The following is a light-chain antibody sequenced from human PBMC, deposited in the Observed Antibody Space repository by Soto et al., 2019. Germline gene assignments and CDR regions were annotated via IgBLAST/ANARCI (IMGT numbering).Light chain of an antibody. V-gene: IGKV3-15*01. J-gene: IGKJ4*01. CDR1: QGIGST. CDR2: DAS. Sequence: EIVMTQSPAALSVSPGEVATLSCRASQGIGSTLAWYQQKPGQTPRLLIYDASTRAAGVPARFSGSGSGTDFTLTINSLQSEDFAIYYCQHYANCPLTFGGGTKVESK. CDR3: QHYANCPLT.